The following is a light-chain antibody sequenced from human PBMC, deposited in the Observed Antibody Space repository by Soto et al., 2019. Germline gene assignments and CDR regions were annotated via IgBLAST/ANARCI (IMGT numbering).Light chain of an antibody. V-gene: IGLV1-40*01. CDR2: GNS. Sequence: QSALTQPPSVSGAPGQRVTISCTGSSSNIGAGYDVHWYQQLPGTAPKLLIYGNSNRPSGVPDRFSGSKSGTSASLAITGLQAEDEADYYCQSYDSSLSRFVFVTGTKVTVL. J-gene: IGLJ1*01. CDR1: SSNIGAGYD. CDR3: QSYDSSLSRFV.